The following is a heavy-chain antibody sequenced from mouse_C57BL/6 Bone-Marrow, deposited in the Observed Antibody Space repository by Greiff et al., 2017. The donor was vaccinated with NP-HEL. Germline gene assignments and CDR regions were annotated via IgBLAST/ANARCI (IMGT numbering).Heavy chain of an antibody. V-gene: IGHV1-36*01. CDR1: GFTFTGYC. J-gene: IGHJ3*01. CDR3: ARDDGYPLFAY. D-gene: IGHD2-3*01. CDR2: VYPYNGGT. Sequence: EVQLQQSGPVLVKPGPSVKLSCKASGFTFTGYCMHWVKQRHGKGLEWIGLVYPYNGGTSYNQKFKCKATLTVDTSSSTAYMQLNSLTSEDSAVYYCARDDGYPLFAYWGQGTLVTVSA.